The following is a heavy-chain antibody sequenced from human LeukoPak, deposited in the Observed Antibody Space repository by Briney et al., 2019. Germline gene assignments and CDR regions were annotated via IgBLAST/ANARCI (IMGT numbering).Heavy chain of an antibody. Sequence: GESLKISCKGSGYSFTTYWIGWVRQMPGKGLEWMGITYPGDSDTRYSPSFQGQVTISVDKSISTAYLQWSSLKASDTAMYYCARLGCSSTSCLAYPRYYYYYMDVWGKGTTVTVSS. CDR3: ARLGCSSTSCLAYPRYYYYYMDV. V-gene: IGHV5-51*01. D-gene: IGHD2-2*01. J-gene: IGHJ6*03. CDR1: GYSFTTYW. CDR2: TYPGDSDT.